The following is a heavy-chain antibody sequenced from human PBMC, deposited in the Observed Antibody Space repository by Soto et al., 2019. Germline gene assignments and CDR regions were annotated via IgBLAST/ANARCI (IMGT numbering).Heavy chain of an antibody. Sequence: GESLKISCAASGFTFSSYGMHWVRQAPGKGLEWVAVISYDGSNKYYADSVKGRFTISRDNSKNTLYLQMNSLRAEDTAVYYCAKDATYYDFWSGYLKSYYGMDVWGQGTTVTVSS. CDR1: GFTFSSYG. J-gene: IGHJ6*02. CDR3: AKDATYYDFWSGYLKSYYGMDV. D-gene: IGHD3-3*01. V-gene: IGHV3-30*18. CDR2: ISYDGSNK.